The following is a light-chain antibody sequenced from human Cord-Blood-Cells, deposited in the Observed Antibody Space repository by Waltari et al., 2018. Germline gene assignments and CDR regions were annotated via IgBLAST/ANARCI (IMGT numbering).Light chain of an antibody. J-gene: IGLJ2*01. Sequence: QSALTQPRSVSGSPGPSVTIPCTGTSSDVGGYNYVSCYQQHPGKAPKLMIYDVSKRPSGVPDRFSGSKSGNAASLTISGLQAEDEADYYCCSYAGSYTYVVFGGGTKLTVL. V-gene: IGLV2-11*01. CDR2: DVS. CDR1: SSDVGGYNY. CDR3: CSYAGSYTYVV.